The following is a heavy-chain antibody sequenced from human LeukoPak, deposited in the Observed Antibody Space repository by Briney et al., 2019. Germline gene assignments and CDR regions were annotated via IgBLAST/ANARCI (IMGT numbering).Heavy chain of an antibody. CDR2: IIPILGIA. V-gene: IGHV1-69*04. CDR1: GFPFNTHA. D-gene: IGHD1-1*01. J-gene: IGHJ6*02. Sequence: SVKVSCKASGFPFNTHAVAWVRQAPGQGLEWMGRIIPILGIANYAQKFQGRVTITADKSTSTAYMELSSLRSEDTAVYYCASLSGTPSYYYYGMDVWGQGTTVTVSS. CDR3: ASLSGTPSYYYYGMDV.